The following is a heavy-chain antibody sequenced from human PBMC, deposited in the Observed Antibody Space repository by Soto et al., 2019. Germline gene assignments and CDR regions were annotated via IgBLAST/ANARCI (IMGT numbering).Heavy chain of an antibody. CDR3: ARRGYCISATCFGNNYHYYAMDV. CDR1: GDTCDDYG. J-gene: IGHJ6*02. Sequence: PXESQRVSLHGLGDTCDDYGGGWVLQMPGKGLEWVGNIYPGDSDTTYSPYCQGQVTISADNSISTAYLQWSSLKASNTAIYFSARRGYCISATCFGNNYHYYAMDVWGQGTMVTVSS. V-gene: IGHV5-51*01. D-gene: IGHD2-2*01. CDR2: IYPGDSDT.